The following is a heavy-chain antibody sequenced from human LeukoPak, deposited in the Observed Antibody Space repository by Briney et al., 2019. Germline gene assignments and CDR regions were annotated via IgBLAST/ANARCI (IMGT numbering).Heavy chain of an antibody. CDR1: GGSISSYY. Sequence: SETLSLTCTVSGGSISSYYWSWIRQPPGKGLEWIGYIYYSGGTNYNPSLKSRVTISVDTSKNQFSLKLSSVTAADTAVYYCAGGPIVATIRDYYYYGMDVWGQGTTVTVSS. V-gene: IGHV4-59*01. CDR3: AGGPIVATIRDYYYYGMDV. D-gene: IGHD5-12*01. CDR2: IYYSGGT. J-gene: IGHJ6*02.